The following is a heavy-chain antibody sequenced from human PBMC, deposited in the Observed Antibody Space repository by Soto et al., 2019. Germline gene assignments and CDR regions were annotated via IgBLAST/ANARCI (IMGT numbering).Heavy chain of an antibody. Sequence: QVQLVQSGAEVKKPGASVKVSCKASGYTFTSYGISWVRQAPGQGLEWMGWISAYNGNTNYAQKLQGRVTMTTDTSTSTAYMELRSLRSDDTAVYYCARDRPLWFGELLYYYHGMDVWGQGTTVTVSS. J-gene: IGHJ6*02. D-gene: IGHD3-10*01. CDR2: ISAYNGNT. CDR1: GYTFTSYG. V-gene: IGHV1-18*01. CDR3: ARDRPLWFGELLYYYHGMDV.